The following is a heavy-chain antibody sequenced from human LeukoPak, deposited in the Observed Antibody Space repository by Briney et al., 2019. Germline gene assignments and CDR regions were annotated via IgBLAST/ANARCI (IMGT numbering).Heavy chain of an antibody. J-gene: IGHJ2*01. CDR3: ARDDWYFDL. CDR2: ISYDGGKA. Sequence: EMSLRLSCAASGFTFSSFGIHWVRQAPGKGLEWVAVISYDGGKAYYADSVKGRFTISRDNSKNTLYLQMDSLRGDDTAVYYCARDDWYFDLWGRGTLVTVSS. CDR1: GFTFSSFG. V-gene: IGHV3-30*03.